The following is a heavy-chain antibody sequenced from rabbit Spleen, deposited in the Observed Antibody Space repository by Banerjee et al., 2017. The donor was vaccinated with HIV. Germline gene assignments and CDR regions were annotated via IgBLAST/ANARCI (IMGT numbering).Heavy chain of an antibody. CDR1: GFSFSNNYV. J-gene: IGHJ4*01. D-gene: IGHD6-1*01. Sequence: QEQLVESGGGLVQPGGSLTLTCTASGFSFSNNYVMCWVRQAPGKGLEWIACISAGSSGSTYYASWAKGRFTISKASSTTVTLQMTSLTDADTATYFCGRSTVLLGAYSYATADLWGPGTLVTVS. CDR3: GRSTVLLGAYSYATADL. V-gene: IGHV1S45*01. CDR2: ISAGSSGST.